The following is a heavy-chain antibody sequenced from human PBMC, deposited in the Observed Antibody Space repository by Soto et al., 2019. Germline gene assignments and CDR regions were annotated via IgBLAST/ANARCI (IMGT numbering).Heavy chain of an antibody. CDR1: GGTFSSYA. J-gene: IGHJ4*02. CDR2: IIPIFGTA. D-gene: IGHD5-12*01. CDR3: ARRRWLQLPSPFDY. V-gene: IGHV1-69*12. Sequence: QVQLVQSGAEVKKPGSSVKVSCKASGGTFSSYAISWVRQAPGQGLEWMGGIIPIFGTANYAQKFQGRVTITADESTSTAYRELSSLRSEDTAVYYCARRRWLQLPSPFDYWGQGTLVTVSS.